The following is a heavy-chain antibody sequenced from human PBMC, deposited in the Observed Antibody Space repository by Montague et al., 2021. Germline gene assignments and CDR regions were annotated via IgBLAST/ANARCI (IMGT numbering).Heavy chain of an antibody. Sequence: QSGAEVKTPGESLKISCKTSGYTFSDYWIAWVRQMPGKGLDWMGIIYPGDSDVKYSPSFQGQVTISGDKSVTTAYPQLTSLRASDSAMYYCARLALKDYTGRGPLGNWGQGTLVAVSS. CDR2: IYPGDSDV. CDR3: ARLALKDYTGRGPLGN. J-gene: IGHJ4*02. D-gene: IGHD4-11*01. V-gene: IGHV5-51*01. CDR1: GYTFSDYW.